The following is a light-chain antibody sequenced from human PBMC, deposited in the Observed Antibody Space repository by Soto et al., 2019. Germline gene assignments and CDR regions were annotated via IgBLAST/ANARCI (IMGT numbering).Light chain of an antibody. Sequence: QPVLTQPPSVSGVPGQRVTISCTGSSSNIGAGYDVHWYQQLPGTAPKLLIYGNSNRPSGVPDRFSGSKSGTSASLAITGLQAEDEADYYCQSYDSSLSGYVFGGGTKL. CDR1: SSNIGAGYD. CDR3: QSYDSSLSGYV. CDR2: GNS. V-gene: IGLV1-40*01. J-gene: IGLJ2*01.